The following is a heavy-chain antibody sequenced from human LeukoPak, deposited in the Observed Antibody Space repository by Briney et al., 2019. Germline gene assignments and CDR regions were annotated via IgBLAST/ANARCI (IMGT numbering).Heavy chain of an antibody. CDR2: IYYSGST. CDR1: GGSISSYY. D-gene: IGHD2-2*01. J-gene: IGHJ6*03. CDR3: ARVNLEYCSSTSWSGCDYMDV. V-gene: IGHV4-59*01. Sequence: KPSETLSLTCTVSGGSISSYYWSWIRQPPGKGLEWIGYIYYSGSTNYNPSLKSRVTISVDTSKNQFSLTLSSVTAADTAVYYCARVNLEYCSSTSWSGCDYMDVWGKGTTVTVSS.